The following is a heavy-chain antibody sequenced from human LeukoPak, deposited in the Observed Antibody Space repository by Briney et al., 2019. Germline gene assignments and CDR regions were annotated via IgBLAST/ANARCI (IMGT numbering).Heavy chain of an antibody. CDR3: SKEDRHNLLDD. D-gene: IGHD1-1*01. J-gene: IGHJ4*02. CDR2: IFYSGST. Sequence: SQTLSLTCTLSGGSISSCGYYWSWIRQHPGKGLEGLGYIFYSGSTYYNPSLKTRVTISVHPSKHQFSLKLSSDSAGHGVVFYCSKEDRHNLLDDCGQESLDSVCS. V-gene: IGHV4-31*03. CDR1: GGSISSCGYY.